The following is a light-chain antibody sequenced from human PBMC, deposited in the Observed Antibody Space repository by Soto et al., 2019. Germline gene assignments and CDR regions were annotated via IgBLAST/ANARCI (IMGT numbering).Light chain of an antibody. CDR2: AAS. CDR3: LQDYNFPYT. CDR1: QGISND. Sequence: AIQMTQSPSSLSASVGDRVTITCRASQGISNDLAWYQQKPGKAPKLLIYAASSLQSGVPPRFSGSGSGTDFTLTIISLQPEDFAAYFCLQDYNFPYTFGQGTKLEIK. J-gene: IGKJ2*01. V-gene: IGKV1-6*01.